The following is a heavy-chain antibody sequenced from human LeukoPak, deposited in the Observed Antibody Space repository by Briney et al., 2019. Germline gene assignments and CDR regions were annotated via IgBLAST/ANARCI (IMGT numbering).Heavy chain of an antibody. CDR3: AGDSDSSFVY. CDR2: IYYSGST. Sequence: PSETLSLTCTVSGGSISSGGYYWSWIRQHPGKGLEWIGYIYYSGSTYYNPSLKSRVTISVDTSKNQFSLKLSSVTAADTAVYYCAGDSDSSFVYWGQGTLVTVSS. D-gene: IGHD2-15*01. J-gene: IGHJ4*02. CDR1: GGSISSGGYY. V-gene: IGHV4-31*03.